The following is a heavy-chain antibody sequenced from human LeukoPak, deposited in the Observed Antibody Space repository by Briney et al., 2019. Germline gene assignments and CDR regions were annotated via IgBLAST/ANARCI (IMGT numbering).Heavy chain of an antibody. D-gene: IGHD6-19*01. J-gene: IGHJ4*02. CDR2: ISGSGGST. Sequence: PGGSLRLSCAASGFTFSSYAMSWVRQAPGKGLEWVSAISGSGGSTYYADSVKGRFTISRDNSKNTLYLQMNSLRAEDTAVYYCARDLYSSGWYGIHWGQGTLVTVSS. V-gene: IGHV3-23*01. CDR1: GFTFSSYA. CDR3: ARDLYSSGWYGIH.